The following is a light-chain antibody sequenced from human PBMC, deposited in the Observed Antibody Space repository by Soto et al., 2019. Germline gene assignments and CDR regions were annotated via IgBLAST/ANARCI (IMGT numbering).Light chain of an antibody. Sequence: IQMTQSPSILSASVLDVVTVSFLASQSISSWLAWYQQKPGKAPNLLIHKASHLESGVPSRFSGSGSGTEFTLTISSLQPGDFATYYCQHYNTYPWTFGQGTKVDIK. CDR3: QHYNTYPWT. CDR2: KAS. V-gene: IGKV1-5*03. CDR1: QSISSW. J-gene: IGKJ1*01.